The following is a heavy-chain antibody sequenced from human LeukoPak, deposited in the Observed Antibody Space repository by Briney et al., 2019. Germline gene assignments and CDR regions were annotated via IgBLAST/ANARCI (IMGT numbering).Heavy chain of an antibody. CDR3: ARGYGTTRGDY. Sequence: ASVKVSCKASGYTITGYYMQWVRQAPGQGLEWMGWINPNSGGTNYAQRFQGRVTMTRDTSISTAYMELRSLRSDDTAVYYCARGYGTTRGDYWGQGTLVTVSS. V-gene: IGHV1-2*02. CDR1: GYTITGYY. CDR2: INPNSGGT. D-gene: IGHD3-10*01. J-gene: IGHJ4*02.